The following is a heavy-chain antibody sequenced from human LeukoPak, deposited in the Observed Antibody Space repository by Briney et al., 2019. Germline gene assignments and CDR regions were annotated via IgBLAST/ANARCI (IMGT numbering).Heavy chain of an antibody. CDR3: ARTQQWLPIDY. J-gene: IGHJ4*02. CDR2: INTSGRT. CDR1: GASISSYY. Sequence: PSETLSLTCNVSGASISSYYWTWIRKPAGKGLEWIGRINTSGRTNYNPSLKSRVTMSVDTSKNQFPLKLISVTAADTAVYCCARTQQWLPIDYWGQGTLVTVSS. D-gene: IGHD6-19*01. V-gene: IGHV4-4*07.